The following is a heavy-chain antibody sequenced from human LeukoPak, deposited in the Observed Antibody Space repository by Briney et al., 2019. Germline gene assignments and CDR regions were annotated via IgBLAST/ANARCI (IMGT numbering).Heavy chain of an antibody. CDR1: GYCISSGHY. D-gene: IGHD4-23*01. Sequence: SETLSLTCTVSGYCISSGHYWGWIRPPPGKGLEGIGNIYHRGRTYYKPSFKSRVTISVDTSKNQFSLKLSSVTAADTAVYYCARESYGGTGYWGQGTLVTVSS. J-gene: IGHJ4*02. CDR3: ARESYGGTGY. V-gene: IGHV4-38-2*02. CDR2: IYHRGRT.